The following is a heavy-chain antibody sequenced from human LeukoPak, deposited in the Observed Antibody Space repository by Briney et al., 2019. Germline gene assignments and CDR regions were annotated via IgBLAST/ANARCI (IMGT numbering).Heavy chain of an antibody. CDR3: GKTTVGYSSGRYPGWPVDY. Sequence: QSGGSLRLPCAASGFTFNNYAMYWVRQAPGKGLEWVSGIFGSGGSAHYADSVKGRFTISRDNSKNTVFLQLDSLRVEDTAVYYCGKTTVGYSSGRYPGWPVDYWGQGTLVTVSS. CDR2: IFGSGGSA. V-gene: IGHV3-23*01. CDR1: GFTFNNYA. D-gene: IGHD2-15*01. J-gene: IGHJ4*02.